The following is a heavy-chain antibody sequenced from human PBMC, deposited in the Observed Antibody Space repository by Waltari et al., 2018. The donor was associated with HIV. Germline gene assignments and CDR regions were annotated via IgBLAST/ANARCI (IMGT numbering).Heavy chain of an antibody. CDR3: ARDEKGSIVGATHAFDI. V-gene: IGHV3-21*01. J-gene: IGHJ3*02. CDR2: ISSSSSYI. Sequence: EVQLVESGGGLVKPGGSLRLYCAASGSPFGRYRMNWVRQVPGKGLEWVSSISSSSSYIYYADSVKGRFTISRDNAKNSLYLQMNSLRAEDTAVYYCARDEKGSIVGATHAFDIWGQGTMVTVSS. D-gene: IGHD1-26*01. CDR1: GSPFGRYR.